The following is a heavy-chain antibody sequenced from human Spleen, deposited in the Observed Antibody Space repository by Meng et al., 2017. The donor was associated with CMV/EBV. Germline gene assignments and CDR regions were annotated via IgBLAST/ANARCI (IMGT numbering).Heavy chain of an antibody. CDR3: AKDEATERILEWLLNS. Sequence: GESLKISCAASGFTFSSNTMSWVRQAPGKGLEWVSIIYSGGSSTYYADSVKGRFTISRDNSKNTLYLQMNSLRAEDTAVYYCAKDEATERILEWLLNSWGQGTLVTVSS. CDR1: GFTFSSNT. J-gene: IGHJ4*02. V-gene: IGHV3-23*03. CDR2: IYSGGSST. D-gene: IGHD3-3*01.